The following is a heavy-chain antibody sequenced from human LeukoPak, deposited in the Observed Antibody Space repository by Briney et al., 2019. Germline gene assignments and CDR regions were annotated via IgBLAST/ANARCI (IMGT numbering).Heavy chain of an antibody. V-gene: IGHV1-2*02. CDR2: INPTSGST. CDR3: AGGNLWGDHDF. CDR1: GSSFTAYY. Sequence: ASVKVCCKASGSSFTAYYMHRVRHAPGPGLEWMGWINPTSGSTNYAQNSRGRVTLTSDTSRTPTYMERSRVQSDDTTGYYSAGGNLWGDHDFWGEGTLVTVSS. D-gene: IGHD2-15*01. J-gene: IGHJ4*02.